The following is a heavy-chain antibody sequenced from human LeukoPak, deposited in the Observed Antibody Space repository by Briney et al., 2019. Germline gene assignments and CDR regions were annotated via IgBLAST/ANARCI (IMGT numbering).Heavy chain of an antibody. CDR2: ISSSSSTI. CDR3: ARDRLWFGELLSTGYYYGMDV. D-gene: IGHD3-10*01. V-gene: IGHV3-48*01. Sequence: PGGSLRLSCAASGFTFSSYSVNWVRQAPGKGLEWVSYISSSSSTIYYADSVKGRFTISRDNAKNSLYLQMNSLRAEDTAVYYCARDRLWFGELLSTGYYYGMDVWGQGTTVTVSS. J-gene: IGHJ6*02. CDR1: GFTFSSYS.